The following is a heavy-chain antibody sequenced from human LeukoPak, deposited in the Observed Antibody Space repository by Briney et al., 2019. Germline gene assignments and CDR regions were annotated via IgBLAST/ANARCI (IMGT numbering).Heavy chain of an antibody. CDR3: ATSGYYGSGSYLYWYFDL. CDR1: GYTLTELS. Sequence: ASVKVSCKVSGYTLTELSMHWVRQTPGKGLEWMGGFDLEDGETIYAQKFQGGVTMTEDTSTDTAYMELSSLRSEDTAVYYCATSGYYGSGSYLYWYFDLWGRGTLVTVSS. J-gene: IGHJ2*01. CDR2: FDLEDGET. V-gene: IGHV1-24*01. D-gene: IGHD3-10*01.